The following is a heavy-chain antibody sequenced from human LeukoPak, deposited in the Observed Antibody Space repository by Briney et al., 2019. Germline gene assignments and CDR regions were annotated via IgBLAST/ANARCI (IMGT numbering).Heavy chain of an antibody. CDR1: GGTFSSYA. CDR2: IIPILGIA. Sequence: RASVKVSCKASGGTFSSYAISWVRQAPGQGLEWMGRIIPILGIANYAQKLQGRVTITADKSTSTAYMELSSLRSEDTAVYYCARGMLTGGLNGVIIPIHFDYWGQGTLVTVSS. D-gene: IGHD3-3*01. V-gene: IGHV1-69*04. CDR3: ARGMLTGGLNGVIIPIHFDY. J-gene: IGHJ4*02.